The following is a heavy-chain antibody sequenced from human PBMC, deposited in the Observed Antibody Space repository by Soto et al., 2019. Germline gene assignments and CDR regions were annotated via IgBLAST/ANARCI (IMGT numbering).Heavy chain of an antibody. J-gene: IGHJ6*03. CDR1: GFTFSIYG. D-gene: IGHD6-13*01. CDR3: ARAAADRIYYYMDV. V-gene: IGHV3-33*01. CDR2: IWYDGSNK. Sequence: GGSLRLSCAASGFTFSIYGMHWVRQAPGKGLEWVAVIWYDGSNKYYADSVKGRFTISRDNSKNTLYLQMNSLRAEDTAVYYCARAAADRIYYYMDVWGKGTTVTVSS.